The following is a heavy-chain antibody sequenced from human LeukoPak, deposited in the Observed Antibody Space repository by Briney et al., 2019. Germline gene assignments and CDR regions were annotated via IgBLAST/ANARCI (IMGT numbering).Heavy chain of an antibody. CDR1: GFTFSSYA. CDR3: ARGLYGDYVPNWFDP. J-gene: IGHJ5*02. Sequence: PGGSLRLSCAASGFTFSSYAMSWVRQAPGKGLEWVSSISSSSSYIYYADSVKGRFTISRDNAKNSLYLQMNSLRAEDTAVYYCARGLYGDYVPNWFDPWGQGTLVTVSS. V-gene: IGHV3-21*01. CDR2: ISSSSSYI. D-gene: IGHD4-17*01.